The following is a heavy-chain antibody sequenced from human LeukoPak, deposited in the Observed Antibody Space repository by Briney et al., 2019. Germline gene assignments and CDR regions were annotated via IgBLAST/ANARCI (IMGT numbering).Heavy chain of an antibody. D-gene: IGHD3-10*01. Sequence: GGSVRLSCAASGFTFSSYSMNWVRQAPGKGLEWVSYISSSSSTIYYADSVKGRFTISRDNSKKLVHLQMSSLRAEDTAVYYCATGFGEARNYWGQGTLVTVSS. CDR3: ATGFGEARNY. J-gene: IGHJ4*02. CDR2: ISSSSSTI. CDR1: GFTFSSYS. V-gene: IGHV3-48*01.